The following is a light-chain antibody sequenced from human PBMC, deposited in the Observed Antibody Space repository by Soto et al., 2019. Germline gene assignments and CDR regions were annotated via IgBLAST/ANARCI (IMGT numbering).Light chain of an antibody. CDR2: DAS. CDR3: QQYNSYWGT. CDR1: QSISSW. J-gene: IGKJ1*01. Sequence: DIQMTQSPSTLSASVGDRVTITCRASQSISSWLAWYQQKPGKAPKLLIYDASSLASGVPSRFSGSGSGTDFTLIISGLQPDDFATYYCQQYNSYWGTFGQGTKVEIK. V-gene: IGKV1-5*01.